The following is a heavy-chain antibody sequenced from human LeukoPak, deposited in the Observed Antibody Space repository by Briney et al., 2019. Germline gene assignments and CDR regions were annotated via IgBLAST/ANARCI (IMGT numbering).Heavy chain of an antibody. D-gene: IGHD5-12*01. CDR1: GGSISSYY. J-gene: IGHJ4*02. CDR2: IYYSGST. CDR3: ARARGYSGYEDFDY. Sequence: SETLSLTCTVSGGSISSYYWSWIRQPPGKGLEWIGYIYYSGSTNYNPSLKSRVTISVDTSKNQFSLKLSSVTAADTAMYYCARARGYSGYEDFDYWGQGTLVTVSS. V-gene: IGHV4-59*01.